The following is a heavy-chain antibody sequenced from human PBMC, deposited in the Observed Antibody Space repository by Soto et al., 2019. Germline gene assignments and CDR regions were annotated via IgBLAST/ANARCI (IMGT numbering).Heavy chain of an antibody. CDR1: GFTFSTYW. V-gene: IGHV3-7*05. CDR3: ARVKSLAGHY. Sequence: EVQLVESGGGLVQPGGSLRLSCAASGFTFSTYWMSWVRQAPGKGLEWVANIKQDGSDKYYVDSVKGRFTISRDNAKNSLYLQMNGLRAADTAVYYCARVKSLAGHYWGQGTLVTVSS. D-gene: IGHD2-15*01. J-gene: IGHJ4*02. CDR2: IKQDGSDK.